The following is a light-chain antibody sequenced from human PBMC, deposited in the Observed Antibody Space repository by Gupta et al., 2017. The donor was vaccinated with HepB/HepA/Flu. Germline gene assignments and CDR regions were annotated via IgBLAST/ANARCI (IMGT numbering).Light chain of an antibody. V-gene: IGLV1-40*01. CDR2: SNT. CDR1: SSNIGAGYD. J-gene: IGLJ2*01. CDR3: PSSDSSLSGVV. Sequence: QSVLTQPPSVSRAPGQRVAISCTGSSSNIGAGYDVHWYQQFPGTVPRLLIYSNTKRPSGVPDRFSGSNSGTSESLTINGLQAEDEADYYCPSSDSSLSGVVFGGGTRLTVL.